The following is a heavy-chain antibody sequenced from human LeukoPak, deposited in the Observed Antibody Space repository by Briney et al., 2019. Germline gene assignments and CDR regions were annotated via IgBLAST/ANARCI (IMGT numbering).Heavy chain of an antibody. CDR2: IRYDGSNK. J-gene: IGHJ6*03. CDR3: ARDPYSGNYGAYYYYYMGV. D-gene: IGHD1-26*01. Sequence: QTGGSLRLSCAASGFTFSSYGMHWVRQAPGKGLEWVAFIRYDGSNKYYADSVKGRFTISRDNSENTLYLQMNSLRAEDTAVYYCARDPYSGNYGAYYYYYMGVWGKGTTVTISS. V-gene: IGHV3-30*02. CDR1: GFTFSSYG.